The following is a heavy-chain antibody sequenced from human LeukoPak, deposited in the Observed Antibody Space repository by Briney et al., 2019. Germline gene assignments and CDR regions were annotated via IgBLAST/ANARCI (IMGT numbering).Heavy chain of an antibody. Sequence: ASVKVSCKASGYTFTGYYMHWVRQAPGQGLEWMGWINPNSGGTNYAQKFQGRVTMTRDTSISTVYMELSRLRSDDTAVYYCASMTTVTTSLVRVPTPWFDPWGQGTLVTVSS. D-gene: IGHD4-17*01. CDR1: GYTFTGYY. J-gene: IGHJ5*02. V-gene: IGHV1-2*02. CDR2: INPNSGGT. CDR3: ASMTTVTTSLVRVPTPWFDP.